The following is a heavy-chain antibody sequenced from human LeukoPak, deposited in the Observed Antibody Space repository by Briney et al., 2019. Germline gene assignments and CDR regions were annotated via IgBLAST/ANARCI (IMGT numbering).Heavy chain of an antibody. CDR1: GYTFTSYA. V-gene: IGHV1-3*01. CDR3: ARDWDYSSSTDTFDI. CDR2: INAGNGNT. D-gene: IGHD6-6*01. J-gene: IGHJ3*02. Sequence: ASVKVSCKASGYTFTSYAMHWVRQAPGQRLEWMGWINAGNGNTKYSQKFQGRVTITRDTSASTAYMELRSLRSDDTAVYYCARDWDYSSSTDTFDIWGQGTMVTVSS.